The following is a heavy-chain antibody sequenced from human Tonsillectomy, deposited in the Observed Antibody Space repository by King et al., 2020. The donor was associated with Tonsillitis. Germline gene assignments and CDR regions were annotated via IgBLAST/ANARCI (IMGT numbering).Heavy chain of an antibody. J-gene: IGHJ3*02. Sequence: VQLVESGGGVVQPGRSLRLSCAASGFTFSRYGMHWVRQAPGKGLEWVAVISYDGRNKYYAESVKGRFTISRDNSKNTLYLQMNSLRAEDTAVYYCAKKQGYNYDRSGPYGAFDIWGQGTMVTVSS. V-gene: IGHV3-30*18. CDR2: ISYDGRNK. D-gene: IGHD3-22*01. CDR1: GFTFSRYG. CDR3: AKKQGYNYDRSGPYGAFDI.